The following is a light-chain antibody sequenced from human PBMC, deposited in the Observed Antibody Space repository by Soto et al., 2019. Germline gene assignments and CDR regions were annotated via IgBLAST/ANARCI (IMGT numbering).Light chain of an antibody. V-gene: IGKV1-39*01. CDR3: QQTYSSTIT. CDR1: QGIDSS. Sequence: EIQMTQSPSSMSASVGDRVTITCRASQGIDSSFAWYQQKQGKAPKLLISAASILQSGVPSRFSGSVSGTDGTITISNLKTEDGSGYDCQQTYSSTITFGQGTRLEI. CDR2: AAS. J-gene: IGKJ5*01.